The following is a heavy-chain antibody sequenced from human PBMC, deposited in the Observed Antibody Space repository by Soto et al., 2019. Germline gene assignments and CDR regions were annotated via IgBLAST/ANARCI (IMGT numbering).Heavy chain of an antibody. Sequence: SVKVSCKASGGTFSSYAISWVRQAPGQGLEWMGGIIPIFGTANYAQKFQGRVTITADESTSTAYMELSSLRSEDTAVYYCAREAGVVPAAISWFDPWGQGTLVTVSS. CDR3: AREAGVVPAAISWFDP. CDR2: IIPIFGTA. CDR1: GGTFSSYA. D-gene: IGHD2-2*02. J-gene: IGHJ5*02. V-gene: IGHV1-69*13.